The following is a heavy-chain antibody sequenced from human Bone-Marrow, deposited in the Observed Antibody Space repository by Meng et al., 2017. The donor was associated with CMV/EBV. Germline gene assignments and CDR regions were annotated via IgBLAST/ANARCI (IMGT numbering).Heavy chain of an antibody. Sequence: ASVKVSCKASGYTFTGYYMHWVRQAPGQGLEWMGWINPNSGGTNYAQKFQGRVTMTRDTSISTAYMELSSLRSEDTAVYYCARGSAEAGSTGGAAGLFDYWGQGTLVTFSS. V-gene: IGHV1-2*02. CDR2: INPNSGGT. J-gene: IGHJ4*02. D-gene: IGHD6-13*01. CDR3: ARGSAEAGSTGGAAGLFDY. CDR1: GYTFTGYY.